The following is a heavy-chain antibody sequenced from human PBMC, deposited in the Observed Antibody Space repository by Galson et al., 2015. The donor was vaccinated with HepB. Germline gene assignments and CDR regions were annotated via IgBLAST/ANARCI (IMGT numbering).Heavy chain of an antibody. D-gene: IGHD3-16*01. Sequence: SLRLSCAASGFTFSDYYMSWIRQAPGKGLEWVSYISSSSSYTNYADSVKGRFTISRDNAKNSLYLQMNSLRAEDTAVYYCARDYADARPDGGGNVDYWGQGTLVTVSS. J-gene: IGHJ4*02. CDR2: ISSSSSYT. CDR1: GFTFSDYY. CDR3: ARDYADARPDGGGNVDY. V-gene: IGHV3-11*06.